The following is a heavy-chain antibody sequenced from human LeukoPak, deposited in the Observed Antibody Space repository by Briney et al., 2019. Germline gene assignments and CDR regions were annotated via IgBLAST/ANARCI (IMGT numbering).Heavy chain of an antibody. CDR1: GLTFSSYA. CDR2: ICYSGGST. J-gene: IGHJ4*02. D-gene: IGHD1-26*01. V-gene: IGHV3-23*01. Sequence: GGSLRLSCAASGLTFSSYAMNWVRQAPGKGLEWVSTICYSGGSTYYVASVKGRFTNSRDNSDNTLYLQLNSLGAEDTAVYYCAKAARGSHLYYFDYWGQGTLVTVSS. CDR3: AKAARGSHLYYFDY.